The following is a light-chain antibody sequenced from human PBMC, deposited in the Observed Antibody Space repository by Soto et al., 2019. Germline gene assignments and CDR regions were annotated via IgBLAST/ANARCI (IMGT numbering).Light chain of an antibody. CDR1: QGINKW. CDR2: AAS. J-gene: IGKJ4*01. Sequence: DIQMTQSPSSVSAAVGDRVTITCRASQGINKWLAWYQQKPGKAPQLLISAASSLQSGVPSRFSGSGSGTDFTLSISSLQPEDFATYYCQQANSFPLTFGGGTKVETK. V-gene: IGKV1-12*01. CDR3: QQANSFPLT.